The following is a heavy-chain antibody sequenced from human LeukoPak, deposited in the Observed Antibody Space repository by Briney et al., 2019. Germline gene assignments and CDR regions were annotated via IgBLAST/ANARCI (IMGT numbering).Heavy chain of an antibody. CDR3: ARREGDTSMVRSFDY. Sequence: SETLSLTCSVYGGSFSGYYWSWIRQPPGKGLEWIGEINHSGSTNYNPSLKSRVTISVDTSKNQFSLNLSSETAADTAVYYCARREGDTSMVRSFDYWGQGTLVTVSS. V-gene: IGHV4-34*01. J-gene: IGHJ4*02. CDR2: INHSGST. D-gene: IGHD5-18*01. CDR1: GGSFSGYY.